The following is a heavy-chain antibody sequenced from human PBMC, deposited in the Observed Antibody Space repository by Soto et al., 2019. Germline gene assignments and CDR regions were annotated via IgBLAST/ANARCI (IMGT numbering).Heavy chain of an antibody. CDR1: GYTFTSYG. Sequence: QVQLVQSGAEVKKPGASVKVSCKPSGYTFTSYGITWVRQAPGQGLEWMGWISAYNGNTNYAQKFQGRVTMTTNTPTSTAHMELSSQESDDTAVYYCASGWFGEFVYQFDDGGQVTLVTLAS. CDR3: ASGWFGEFVYQFDD. J-gene: IGHJ4*02. V-gene: IGHV1-18*01. D-gene: IGHD3-10*01. CDR2: ISAYNGNT.